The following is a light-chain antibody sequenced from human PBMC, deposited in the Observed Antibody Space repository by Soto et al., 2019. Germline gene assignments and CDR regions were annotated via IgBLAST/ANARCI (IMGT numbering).Light chain of an antibody. CDR3: QQYYSPPRYT. Sequence: DIVMTQSPEYLAVSLGERATINCKSSQNVLYSSNNRNLIAWYQQKPGQPPKLLIYWASTRESGVPDRFSGSGSGRNFTLTISGLQAEDVAVYYCQQYYSPPRYTFGQGTRLEIK. J-gene: IGKJ2*01. CDR2: WAS. V-gene: IGKV4-1*01. CDR1: QNVLYSSNNRNL.